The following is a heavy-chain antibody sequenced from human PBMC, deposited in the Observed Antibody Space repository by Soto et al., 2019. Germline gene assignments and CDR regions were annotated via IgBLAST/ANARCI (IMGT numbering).Heavy chain of an antibody. D-gene: IGHD1-26*01. CDR1: GYTFTSYG. J-gene: IGHJ6*02. Sequence: ASVKVSCKASGYTFTSYGISWVRQAPGQGLEWMGWISAYNGNTNYAQKLQGRVTMTTDTSTSTAYMELRSLRSDDTAVYYCARERSGSYSGYYYGMDVWGQGTTVTVSS. V-gene: IGHV1-18*04. CDR2: ISAYNGNT. CDR3: ARERSGSYSGYYYGMDV.